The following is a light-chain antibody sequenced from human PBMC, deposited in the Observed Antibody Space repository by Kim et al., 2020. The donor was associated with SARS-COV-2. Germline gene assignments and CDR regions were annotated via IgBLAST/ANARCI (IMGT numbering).Light chain of an antibody. V-gene: IGLV3-21*04. Sequence: APGETATITCGGDDIETKSVHWYQHKPGQAPVLVIHYDRDRPSSIPDRFSGSNTANTATLIITRAEAGDEADYYCQVYDNGNNPVVFGGGTQLTVL. CDR1: DIETKS. CDR3: QVYDNGNNPVV. J-gene: IGLJ2*01. CDR2: YDR.